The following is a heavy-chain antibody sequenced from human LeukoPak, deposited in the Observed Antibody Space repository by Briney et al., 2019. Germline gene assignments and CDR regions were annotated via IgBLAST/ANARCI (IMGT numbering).Heavy chain of an antibody. D-gene: IGHD6-6*01. J-gene: IGHJ4*02. CDR1: GFTLSSYA. CDR2: ISGSGGST. CDR3: AKGSKAIAARALDH. Sequence: GGSLRLSCAASGFTLSSYAMSWVRQAPGRGLEWGSAISGSGGSTYYADSVKGRFTISRDNSKNTLYLQMNSLRAEDTAVYYCAKGSKAIAARALDHWGQGTLVTVSS. V-gene: IGHV3-23*01.